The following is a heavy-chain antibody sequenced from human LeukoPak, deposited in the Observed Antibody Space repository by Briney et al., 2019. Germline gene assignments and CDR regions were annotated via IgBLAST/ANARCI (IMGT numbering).Heavy chain of an antibody. Sequence: PGGSLRLSCAASGFTLSSYAMSWVRQAPGKGLEWVSTVSVSGYNTYYADSVKGRFTISRDNSKNTLFLQMNSLRAEDTALYYCAKVQSLHSSGWYDSWGQGTRVTVSS. CDR2: VSVSGYNT. D-gene: IGHD6-19*01. CDR1: GFTLSSYA. V-gene: IGHV3-23*01. CDR3: AKVQSLHSSGWYDS. J-gene: IGHJ5*01.